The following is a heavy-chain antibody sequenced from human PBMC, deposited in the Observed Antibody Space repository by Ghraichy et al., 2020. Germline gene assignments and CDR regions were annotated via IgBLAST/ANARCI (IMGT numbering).Heavy chain of an antibody. J-gene: IGHJ6*02. V-gene: IGHV3-30-3*01. D-gene: IGHD1-7*01. CDR1: GFTFSSYA. Sequence: GGSLRLSCAASGFTFSSYAMHWVRQAPGKGLEWVAVISYDGSNKYYADSVKGRFTISRDNSKNTLYLQMNSLRAEDTAVYYCARELPTGTTYYYYYGMDVWGQGTTVTVSS. CDR3: ARELPTGTTYYYYYGMDV. CDR2: ISYDGSNK.